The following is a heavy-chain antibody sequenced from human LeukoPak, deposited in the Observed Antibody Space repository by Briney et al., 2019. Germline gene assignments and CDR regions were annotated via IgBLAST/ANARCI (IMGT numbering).Heavy chain of an antibody. CDR2: IYYSGST. Sequence: SETLSPTCTVSGGSISSSSYYWGWIRQPPGKGLEWIGSIYYSGSTYYNPSLKSRVTISVDTSKNQFSLKLSSVTAADTAVYYCARQQSGYVGGYYYYMDVWGKGTTVTVSS. J-gene: IGHJ6*03. CDR1: GGSISSSSYY. V-gene: IGHV4-39*01. D-gene: IGHD5-12*01. CDR3: ARQQSGYVGGYYYYMDV.